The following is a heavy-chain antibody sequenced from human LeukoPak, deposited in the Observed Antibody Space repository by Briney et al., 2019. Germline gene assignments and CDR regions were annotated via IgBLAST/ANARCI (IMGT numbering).Heavy chain of an antibody. CDR1: GYTFTSYD. CDR2: MNPNSGST. J-gene: IGHJ4*02. Sequence: ASVKVSCKASGYTFTSYDINWVRQATGQGLEWMGWMNPNSGSTGYAQKFQGRVTITRNTSISTAYMELSGLRSEDTAVYYCARGRSTGFPYYFEYWGQGTLVTVSS. CDR3: ARGRSTGFPYYFEY. V-gene: IGHV1-8*03.